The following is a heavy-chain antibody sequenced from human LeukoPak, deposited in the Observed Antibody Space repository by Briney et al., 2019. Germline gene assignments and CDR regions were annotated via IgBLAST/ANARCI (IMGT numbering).Heavy chain of an antibody. V-gene: IGHV1-18*01. D-gene: IGHD3-10*01. CDR3: ARLGYYASGEKAFDF. CDR2: ISAYNGST. J-gene: IGHJ3*01. CDR1: GYSFTSYG. Sequence: ASVKVSCKASGYSFTSYGISWVRQAPGQGLEWMGWISAYNGSTNYAQKLQGRVTMTTDTSTSTAYMELRSVRSDDTAVYYCARLGYYASGEKAFDFWGQGTMVTVSS.